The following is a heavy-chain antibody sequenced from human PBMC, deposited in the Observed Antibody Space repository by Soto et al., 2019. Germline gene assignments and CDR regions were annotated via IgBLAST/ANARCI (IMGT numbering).Heavy chain of an antibody. J-gene: IGHJ6*03. CDR2: IYYSGST. CDR3: ARRYYDFWSGPTGPGYYYYMHV. Sequence: PSETLSLTCTVSGGSISSYYWSWIRQPPGKGLEWIGYIYYSGSTNYNPSLKSRVTISVDTSKNQFSLKLSPVTAADTAVYYCARRYYDFWSGPTGPGYYYYMHVWGNATTVTV. V-gene: IGHV4-59*08. D-gene: IGHD3-3*01. CDR1: GGSISSYY.